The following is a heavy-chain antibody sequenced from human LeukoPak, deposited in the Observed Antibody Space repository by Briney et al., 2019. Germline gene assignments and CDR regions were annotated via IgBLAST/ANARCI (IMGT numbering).Heavy chain of an antibody. V-gene: IGHV4-39*01. CDR1: GGSISSSSYY. CDR3: ARHRYDFWSGYHYYFDY. D-gene: IGHD3-3*01. Sequence: SETLSLTCTVSGGSISSSSYYWGWIRQPPGKGLEWIGSIYYRGSTYYNPSLKSRVTISVDTSKNQFSLKLSSVTAADTAVYYCARHRYDFWSGYHYYFDYWGQGTLVTVSS. J-gene: IGHJ4*02. CDR2: IYYRGST.